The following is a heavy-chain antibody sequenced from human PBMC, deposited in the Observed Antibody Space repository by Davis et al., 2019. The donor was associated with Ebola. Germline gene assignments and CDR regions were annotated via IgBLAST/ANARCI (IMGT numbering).Heavy chain of an antibody. CDR3: ARGSLVIIRNWFDP. CDR1: GGSISSGGYY. V-gene: IGHV4-31*03. J-gene: IGHJ5*02. Sequence: SETLSLTCTVSGGSISSGGYYWSWIRQHPGQGLEWIGYIYYSGSTYYNPSLKSRVTISVDTSKNQFSLKLSSVTAADTAVYYCARGSLVIIRNWFDPWGQGTLVTVSS. D-gene: IGHD3-3*01. CDR2: IYYSGST.